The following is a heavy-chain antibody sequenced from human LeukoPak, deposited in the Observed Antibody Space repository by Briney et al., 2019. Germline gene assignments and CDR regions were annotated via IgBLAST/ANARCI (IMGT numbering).Heavy chain of an antibody. CDR2: IWYDGSNK. CDR3: ARDDCSGGSCYLGFDP. D-gene: IGHD2-15*01. Sequence: GGSLRLSCAASGFAFSDAWMTWVRQAPGKGLEWVAVIWYDGSNKYYADSVKGRFTISRDNSKNTLYLQMNSLRAEDTAVYYCARDDCSGGSCYLGFDPWGQGTLVTVSS. CDR1: GFAFSDAW. V-gene: IGHV3-33*08. J-gene: IGHJ5*02.